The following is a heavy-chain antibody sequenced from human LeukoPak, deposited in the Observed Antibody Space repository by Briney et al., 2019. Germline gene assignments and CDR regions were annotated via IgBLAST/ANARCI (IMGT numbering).Heavy chain of an antibody. J-gene: IGHJ1*01. Sequence: ASVKASCKASGYTFTGYYMHWVRQAPGQGLEWMGWINPNSGGTNYAQKFQGRVTMTRDTSISTAYMELSRLRSDDTAVYYCARVRIQVWLVSYFQHWGQGTLVTVSS. V-gene: IGHV1-2*02. D-gene: IGHD5-18*01. CDR1: GYTFTGYY. CDR3: ARVRIQVWLVSYFQH. CDR2: INPNSGGT.